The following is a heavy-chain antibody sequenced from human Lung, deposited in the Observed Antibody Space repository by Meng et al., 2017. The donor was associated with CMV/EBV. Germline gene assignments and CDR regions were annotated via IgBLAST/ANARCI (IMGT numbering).Heavy chain of an antibody. J-gene: IGHJ3*02. V-gene: IGHV3-53*01. Sequence: GGSXRLXCVASGFTVSSHYMSWVRQAPGQGLEWVSVIYNVGNTYYADSVKGRFTVSRDNSKNTLYLQMNTLRPEDTAVYCCANGHCSGAICLGAFDIWGQGTXVTVSS. CDR1: GFTVSSHY. CDR2: IYNVGNT. CDR3: ANGHCSGAICLGAFDI. D-gene: IGHD2-15*01.